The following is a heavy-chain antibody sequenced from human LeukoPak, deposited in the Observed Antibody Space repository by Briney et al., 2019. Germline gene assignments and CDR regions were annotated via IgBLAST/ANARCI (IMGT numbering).Heavy chain of an antibody. CDR1: GGSISSYY. CDR3: ARGSRDGYNYDY. Sequence: SETLSLTCTVSGGSISSYYWSWIRQPPGKGLEWIGYIYYSGSTNYNPSLKSRVTISVDTSKNQFSLKLSSVTAADTAVYYCARGSRDGYNYDYWGQGTLVTVSS. V-gene: IGHV4-59*01. D-gene: IGHD5-24*01. CDR2: IYYSGST. J-gene: IGHJ4*02.